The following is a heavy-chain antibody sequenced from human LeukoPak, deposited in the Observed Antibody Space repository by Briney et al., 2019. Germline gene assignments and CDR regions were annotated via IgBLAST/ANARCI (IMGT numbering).Heavy chain of an antibody. D-gene: IGHD3-10*01. V-gene: IGHV4-61*02. J-gene: IGHJ5*02. CDR3: ARDSGTTGEVKFDP. CDR1: GGSISSSSYY. Sequence: SETLSLTCTVSGGSISSSSYYWGWIRQPAGKGLEWIGRIYSRVTTYNPSLKSRVTMSADTSRNHVSLTLNSVTAADTAVYYCARDSGTTGEVKFDPWGQGTLVTVSS. CDR2: IYSRVTT.